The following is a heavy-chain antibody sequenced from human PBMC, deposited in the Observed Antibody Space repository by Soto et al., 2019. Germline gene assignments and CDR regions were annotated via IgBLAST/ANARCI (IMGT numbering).Heavy chain of an antibody. J-gene: IGHJ2*01. CDR1: GFSFSSYA. CDR2: ITGSGGVT. CDR3: ARVSGTITIFGVLIPTHWYFDL. D-gene: IGHD3-3*01. Sequence: GGSLRLPCAASGFSFSSYAMSWVRQAPGKGLDWVSAITGSGGVTHYVDPVKGRFTVSRDDSKNRLYLKMNSLRTEDTAIYYCARVSGTITIFGVLIPTHWYFDLWGRGTLVTVSS. V-gene: IGHV3-23*01.